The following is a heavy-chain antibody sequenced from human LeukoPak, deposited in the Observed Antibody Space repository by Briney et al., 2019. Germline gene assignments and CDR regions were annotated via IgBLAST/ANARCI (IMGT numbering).Heavy chain of an antibody. V-gene: IGHV1-2*02. CDR3: ATSPNWRFDS. CDR1: GYTFTGYY. CDR2: INPNSGGT. D-gene: IGHD7-27*01. Sequence: ASAKVSCKASGYTFTGYYMHWVRQAPGQGLEWMGWINPNSGGTNYAQKFQGRVTMTTDTSTSTAYMELRSLRSDDTAVYFCATSPNWRFDSWGQGTLVTVSS. J-gene: IGHJ4*02.